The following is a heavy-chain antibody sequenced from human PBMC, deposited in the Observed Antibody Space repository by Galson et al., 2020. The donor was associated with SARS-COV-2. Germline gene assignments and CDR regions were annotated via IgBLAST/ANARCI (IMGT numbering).Heavy chain of an antibody. CDR3: TRQRRPALYTVDY. CDR2: FYYSQSS. D-gene: IGHD2-2*02. J-gene: IGHJ4*02. V-gene: IGHV4-38-2*01. CDR1: GFSITSGYY. Sequence: SQTLSLTCAVSGFSITSGYYWGWVRQPPGKGLEWIVNFYYSQSSYYDPSLKSRVTISVDTSRNQFSLKLTSVTTADTAVYYCTRQRRPALYTVDYWGQGALVTVSS.